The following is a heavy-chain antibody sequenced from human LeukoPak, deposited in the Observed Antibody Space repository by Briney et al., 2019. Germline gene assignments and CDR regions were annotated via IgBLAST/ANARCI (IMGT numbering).Heavy chain of an antibody. V-gene: IGHV4-38-2*02. Sequence: SETLSLTCTVSGYSISSGYYWGWIRQPPGKGLEWIGSIYYSGSTYYNPSLKSRVTISVDTSKNQFSLKLSSVTAADTAVYYCARGTTVTSNIDYWGQGTLVTVSS. CDR3: ARGTTVTSNIDY. D-gene: IGHD4-17*01. CDR2: IYYSGST. J-gene: IGHJ4*02. CDR1: GYSISSGYY.